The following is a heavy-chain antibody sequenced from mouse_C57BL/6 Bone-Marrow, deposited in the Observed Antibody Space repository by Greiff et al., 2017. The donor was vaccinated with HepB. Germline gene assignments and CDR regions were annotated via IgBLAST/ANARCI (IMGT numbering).Heavy chain of an antibody. Sequence: DVKLVESGPGLVKPSQSLSLTCSVPGYSITSGYYWNWIRQFPGNKLEWMCYISYDGSNNYNPSLKNRISITRDTSKNQFFLKLNSVTTEDTATYYCARGRGLRRDWYFDVWGTGTTVTVSS. CDR2: ISYDGSN. CDR1: GYSITSGYY. V-gene: IGHV3-6*01. CDR3: ARGRGLRRDWYFDV. J-gene: IGHJ1*03. D-gene: IGHD2-4*01.